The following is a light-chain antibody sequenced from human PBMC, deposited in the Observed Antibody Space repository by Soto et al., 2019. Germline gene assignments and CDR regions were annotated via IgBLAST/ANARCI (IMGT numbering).Light chain of an antibody. J-gene: IGKJ2*01. CDR3: QQYDNSPLIYT. CDR2: DTS. CDR1: QSVSSSY. Sequence: IVLTQSPATLSLSPGETATLSCGASQSVSSSYVAWYQHKPGLAPRLLIHDTSSRAIGIPDRFSGSESGTEFTLTISRLEPEDFAVYYCQQYDNSPLIYTFGQGTKLEIK. V-gene: IGKV3D-20*01.